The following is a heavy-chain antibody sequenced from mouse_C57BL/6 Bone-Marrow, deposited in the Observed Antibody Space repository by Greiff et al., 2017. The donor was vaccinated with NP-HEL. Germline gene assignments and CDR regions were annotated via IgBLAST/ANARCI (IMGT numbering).Heavy chain of an antibody. V-gene: IGHV5-6*01. Sequence: EVMLVESGGDLVKPGGSLKLSCAASGFTFSSYGMSWVRQTPDKRLEWVATISSGGSYTYYPASVKGRFTISRDNAKNTLYLQMSSLKSEDTAMYYCARYSNYSYYYAMDYWGQGTSVTVSS. D-gene: IGHD2-5*01. J-gene: IGHJ4*01. CDR1: GFTFSSYG. CDR2: ISSGGSYT. CDR3: ARYSNYSYYYAMDY.